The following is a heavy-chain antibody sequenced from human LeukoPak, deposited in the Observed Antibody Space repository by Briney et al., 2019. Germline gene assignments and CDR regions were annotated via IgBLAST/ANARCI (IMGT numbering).Heavy chain of an antibody. CDR2: INAGNGNT. CDR3: ARGLVLRFLEWLLD. CDR1: GYTFTSYA. Sequence: ASVKVSCKASGYTFTSYAMHWVRQAPGQRLEWMGWINAGNGNTKYSQKFQGRVTITADKSTSTAYMELSRLRSDDTAVYYCARGLVLRFLEWLLDWGQGTLVTVSS. J-gene: IGHJ4*02. D-gene: IGHD3-3*01. V-gene: IGHV1-3*01.